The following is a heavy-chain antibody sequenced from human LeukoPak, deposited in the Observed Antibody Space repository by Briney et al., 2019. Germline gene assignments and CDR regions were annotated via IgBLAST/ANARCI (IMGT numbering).Heavy chain of an antibody. D-gene: IGHD2-2*01. V-gene: IGHV4-4*07. J-gene: IGHJ6*03. CDR1: GGSISSYS. Sequence: SETLSLTCTVSGGSISSYSWSWIRQPAGKGLEWIGRIYTSGSTNYNPSLKSRVTMSVDTSKNQFSLKLSSVTAADTAVYYCARGVVPAAMFYYYYYMDVWGKGTTVTISS. CDR3: ARGVVPAAMFYYYYYMDV. CDR2: IYTSGST.